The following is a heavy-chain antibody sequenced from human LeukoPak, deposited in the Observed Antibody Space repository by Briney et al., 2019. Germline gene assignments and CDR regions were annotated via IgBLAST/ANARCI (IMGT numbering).Heavy chain of an antibody. D-gene: IGHD4/OR15-4a*01. CDR2: IYSDNT. J-gene: IGHJ4*02. CDR1: GFTFSSYW. Sequence: GGSLRLPCAGSGFTFSSYWMHWVRQAPGKGLEWVSFIYSDNTHYSDSVKGRFAISRDNSKNTLYLQMNSLRAEDTAVYYCARRAGAYSHPYDYWGQGTLVTVSS. CDR3: ARRAGAYSHPYDY. V-gene: IGHV3-53*01.